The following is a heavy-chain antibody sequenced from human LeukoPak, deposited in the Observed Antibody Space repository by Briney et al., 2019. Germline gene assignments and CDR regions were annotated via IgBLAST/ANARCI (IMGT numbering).Heavy chain of an antibody. J-gene: IGHJ4*02. Sequence: PSETLSLTCAVSGYSISSGYHWGWIRQPPGKGLEWIGRIYHSGSTYYNPSLKSRVTISLDTSKNQYSLKLSSVTAADTAVYYCARDWRGVDYWGQGTLVSVSS. V-gene: IGHV4-38-2*02. CDR3: ARDWRGVDY. CDR2: IYHSGST. CDR1: GYSISSGYH. D-gene: IGHD3-3*01.